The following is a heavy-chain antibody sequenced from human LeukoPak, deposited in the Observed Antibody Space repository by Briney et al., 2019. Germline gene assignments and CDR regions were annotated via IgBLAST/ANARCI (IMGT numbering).Heavy chain of an antibody. CDR2: IYYSGST. Sequence: SETLSLTCTVSGGSISSSSYYWGWIRQPPGKGLEWIGSIYYSGSTYYNPSLKSRVTISVDTSKNQFSLKLSSVTAADTAVYYCARRRVAVATIDYWGQGTLVTVSS. V-gene: IGHV4-39*01. CDR1: GGSISSSSYY. CDR3: ARRRVAVATIDY. J-gene: IGHJ4*02. D-gene: IGHD6-19*01.